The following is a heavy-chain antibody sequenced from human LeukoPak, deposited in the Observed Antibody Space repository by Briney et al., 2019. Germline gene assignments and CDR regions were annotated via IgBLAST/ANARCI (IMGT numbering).Heavy chain of an antibody. CDR3: ARRSYGGKDFDY. D-gene: IGHD4-23*01. J-gene: IGHJ4*02. CDR2: IYPVDSDT. CDR1: GYSFTSYW. Sequence: GEFLKISCKGSGYSFTSYWIAWVRPMPGEGLELVGVIYPVDSDTRYRPSFQGQVTISADKSISTAYLQWSRLKASDTAMYYCARRSYGGKDFDYWGQGTLVTVSS. V-gene: IGHV5-51*01.